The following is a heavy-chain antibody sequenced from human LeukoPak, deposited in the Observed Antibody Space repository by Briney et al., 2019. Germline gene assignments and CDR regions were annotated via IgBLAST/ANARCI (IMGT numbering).Heavy chain of an antibody. Sequence: PSETLSLTRTVSGGSITSGTHYWGWVRQPPGKGLEWIGSIFYSGRIFYNPSLKSRVFVSIDTSKNQFSLKLNSVTVADTAVYYCARHDYDLLTGYSINWFDPWGQGTLVTVSS. J-gene: IGHJ5*02. CDR1: GGSITSGTHY. CDR3: ARHDYDLLTGYSINWFDP. D-gene: IGHD3-9*01. V-gene: IGHV4-39*01. CDR2: IFYSGRI.